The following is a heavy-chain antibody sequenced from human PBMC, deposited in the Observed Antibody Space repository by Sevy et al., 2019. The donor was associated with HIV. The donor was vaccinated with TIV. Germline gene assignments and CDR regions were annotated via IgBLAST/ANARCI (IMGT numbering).Heavy chain of an antibody. CDR2: INAGNGKT. CDR3: ARDASTMVRGVIIKGAAFDY. Sequence: ASVKVSCKASGYTFTSYAMHWVHQAPGQRLEWMGWINAGNGKTKYSQKFQGRVTITRDTSASTAYMELSSLRSEDTAVYYCARDASTMVRGVIIKGAAFDYWGQGTLVTVSS. V-gene: IGHV1-3*01. CDR1: GYTFTSYA. D-gene: IGHD3-10*01. J-gene: IGHJ4*02.